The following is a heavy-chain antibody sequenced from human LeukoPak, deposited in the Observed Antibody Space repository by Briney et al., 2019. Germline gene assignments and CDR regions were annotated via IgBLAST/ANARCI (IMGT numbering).Heavy chain of an antibody. CDR1: GFTFSDYY. CDR3: ARADYNELLPFDY. Sequence: GGSLRLSCAASGFTFSDYYMSWIRQAPGKGLEWVSYISSSGSTIYYADSVKGRFTISRDNAKNSLYLQMNSLRAEDTAVYYCARADYNELLPFDYWGQGTLVTVSS. J-gene: IGHJ4*02. D-gene: IGHD1-26*01. V-gene: IGHV3-11*04. CDR2: ISSSGSTI.